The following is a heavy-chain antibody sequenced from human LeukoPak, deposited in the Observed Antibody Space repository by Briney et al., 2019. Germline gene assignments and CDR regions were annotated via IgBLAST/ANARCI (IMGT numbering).Heavy chain of an antibody. V-gene: IGHV1-69*13. CDR3: ARASSRYSSGWYGGRHFDY. CDR2: IIPIFGTA. Sequence: ASVKVSCKAAGGTFSSYAISWVRQAPGQGLEWMGGIIPIFGTANYAQKFQGRVTITADESTSTAYMELSSLRSEDTAVYYCARASSRYSSGWYGGRHFDYWGQGTLVTVSS. CDR1: GGTFSSYA. J-gene: IGHJ4*02. D-gene: IGHD6-19*01.